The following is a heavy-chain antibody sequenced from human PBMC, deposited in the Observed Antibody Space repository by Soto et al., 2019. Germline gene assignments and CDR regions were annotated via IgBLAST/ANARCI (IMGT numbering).Heavy chain of an antibody. CDR1: GYTFTSYW. D-gene: IGHD2-2*01. Sequence: AGESLKISCXGSGYTFTSYWIGWVRQMPGKGLEWMGIIYPGDSNTRYSPSFQGQVTISADKSISTAYLQWSSLKATDTAMYFCARQGYCSTTACYAADYWGQGTLVTVSS. CDR2: IYPGDSNT. J-gene: IGHJ4*02. V-gene: IGHV5-51*01. CDR3: ARQGYCSTTACYAADY.